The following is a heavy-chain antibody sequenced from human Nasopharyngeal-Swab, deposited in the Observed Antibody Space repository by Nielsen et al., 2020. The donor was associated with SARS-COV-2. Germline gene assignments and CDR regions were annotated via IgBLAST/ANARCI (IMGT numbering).Heavy chain of an antibody. Sequence: WIRQPPGKGLEWVGRTRKRGNTYSTEYAASVKGRFTISRVDSRNSLYLHMSGLTTEAKAVYYCSRWEGGAYFDYWGQGTLVTVSS. D-gene: IGHD1-26*01. V-gene: IGHV3-72*01. CDR2: TRKRGNTYST. J-gene: IGHJ4*02. CDR3: SRWEGGAYFDY.